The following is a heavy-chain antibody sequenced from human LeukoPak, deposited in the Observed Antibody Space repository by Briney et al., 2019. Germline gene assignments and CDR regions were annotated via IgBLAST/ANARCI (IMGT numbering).Heavy chain of an antibody. J-gene: IGHJ4*02. V-gene: IGHV4-34*01. Sequence: SETLSLTCAVYGGSFSGYYWSWIRQPPGKGLEWIGEINHSGSTNYNPSLKSRVTISVATSKNQFSLKLSSVTAADTAVYYCARRPGPRLAALAYSGQGALVTVSS. CDR2: INHSGST. CDR3: ARRPGPRLAALAY. CDR1: GGSFSGYY. D-gene: IGHD6-25*01.